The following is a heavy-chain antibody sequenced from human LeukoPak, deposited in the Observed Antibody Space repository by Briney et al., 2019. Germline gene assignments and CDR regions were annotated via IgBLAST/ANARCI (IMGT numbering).Heavy chain of an antibody. Sequence: SSETLSLTCTVSGGSISSYYWSWIRQPPGKGLEWIGYIYYSGSTNYNPSLKSRVTISVDTSKNQFSLKLSSVTAADTAVYYCARQDPYYDFWSGYSSFDYWGQGTLVTVSS. D-gene: IGHD3-3*01. V-gene: IGHV4-59*01. CDR3: ARQDPYYDFWSGYSSFDY. CDR2: IYYSGST. CDR1: GGSISSYY. J-gene: IGHJ4*02.